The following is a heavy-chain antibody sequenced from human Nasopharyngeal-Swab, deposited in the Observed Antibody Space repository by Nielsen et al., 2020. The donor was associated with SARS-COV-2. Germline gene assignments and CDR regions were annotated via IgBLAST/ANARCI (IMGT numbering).Heavy chain of an antibody. CDR3: AREEQLGLGV. D-gene: IGHD6-13*01. J-gene: IGHJ4*02. CDR2: MNPNSGNT. Sequence: ASVKVSCTASGYTFTSYDINCVRQTTGQGLEWMGWMNPNSGNTGYAQKFQGRVTMTRNTSISTAYMELSSLRSEDTAVYYCAREEQLGLGVWGQGTLVTVSS. V-gene: IGHV1-8*01. CDR1: GYTFTSYD.